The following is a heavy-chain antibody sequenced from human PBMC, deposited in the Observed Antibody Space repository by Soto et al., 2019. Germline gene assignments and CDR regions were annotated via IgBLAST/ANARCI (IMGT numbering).Heavy chain of an antibody. CDR3: ARGWGANSMTYDM. Sequence: SLRLSCAASRFTFSNYWMHWVRQFPGKRPMWVSRINKDGRTTDYSDSVKGRFSMSRDNGQNTLYLQMNSLRAEDTAVYYCARGWGANSMTYDMWGQGTMVTVSS. D-gene: IGHD2-15*01. CDR1: RFTFSNYW. J-gene: IGHJ3*02. V-gene: IGHV3-74*01. CDR2: INKDGRTT.